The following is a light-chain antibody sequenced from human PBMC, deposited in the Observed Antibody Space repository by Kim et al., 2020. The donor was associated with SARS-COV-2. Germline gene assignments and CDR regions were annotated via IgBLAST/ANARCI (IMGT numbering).Light chain of an antibody. V-gene: IGLV1-40*01. Sequence: RVTFSCTGSSSNIGAGYALHWYQQLPGAAPKLLIYANSDRPSGVPDRFSGSKSGTSASLAITGLQAEDEADYYCQSYDSSLTVYVFGTGTKVTVL. CDR2: ANS. J-gene: IGLJ1*01. CDR1: SSNIGAGYA. CDR3: QSYDSSLTVYV.